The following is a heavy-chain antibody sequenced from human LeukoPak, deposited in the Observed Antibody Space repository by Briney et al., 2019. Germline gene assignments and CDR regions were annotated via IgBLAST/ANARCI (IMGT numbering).Heavy chain of an antibody. CDR2: IYYSGTT. Sequence: SETLSLTCTVSGGSISSYYWSWIRQPPGKGLEWIGYIYYSGTTNYNPSLKSRVTISVDTSKNQFSLKLSSVTAADTAVCYCARDRVRGNSNPFFDYWGQGTLVTVSS. CDR3: ARDRVRGNSNPFFDY. J-gene: IGHJ4*02. D-gene: IGHD4-11*01. CDR1: GGSISSYY. V-gene: IGHV4-59*01.